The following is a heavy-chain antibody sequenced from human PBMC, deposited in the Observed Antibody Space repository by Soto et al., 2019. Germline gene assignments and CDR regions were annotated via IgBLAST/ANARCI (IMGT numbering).Heavy chain of an antibody. V-gene: IGHV4-31*03. J-gene: IGHJ1*01. Sequence: QVQLQESGPGLVKPSQTLSLTCTVSGGSISSVGYYWSWIRQHPGKGLEWIGYIYYSGSTYYNPSHKSRVTISVDTSKNQFSLKLSSVTAADKAVYYCARGGTRFGELYFQHWGRGTLVTVSS. D-gene: IGHD3-10*02. CDR1: GGSISSVGYY. CDR2: IYYSGST. CDR3: ARGGTRFGELYFQH.